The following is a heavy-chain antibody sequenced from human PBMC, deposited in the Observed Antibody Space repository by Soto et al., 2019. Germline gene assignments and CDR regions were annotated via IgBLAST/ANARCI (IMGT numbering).Heavy chain of an antibody. CDR2: IIGTGGST. CDR1: GFTFNSSA. J-gene: IGHJ4*02. D-gene: IGHD6-13*01. Sequence: GSLRLSCAASGFTFNSSAMSWVRQAPGKGLEWVSAIIGTGGSTYYADSVKGRFTISRDNSKNTLFLQMNSLRAEDTAVYSCAKDGRYNSRTDYFDYWGQGTLVTVSS. V-gene: IGHV3-23*01. CDR3: AKDGRYNSRTDYFDY.